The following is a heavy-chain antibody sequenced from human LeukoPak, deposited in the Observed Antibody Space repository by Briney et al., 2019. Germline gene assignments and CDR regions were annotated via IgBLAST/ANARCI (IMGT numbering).Heavy chain of an antibody. CDR1: GFTFSSYS. D-gene: IGHD6-13*01. J-gene: IGHJ4*02. CDR3: ARDLSGENYSSSCAGY. CDR2: ISRSSSYI. Sequence: GGSLRLSCAASGFTFSSYSMNWVRQAPGKGLEWVSSISRSSSYIYYADSVKGRFTISRDNAKNSLYLQMNSLRAEDTAVYYCARDLSGENYSSSCAGYWGQGTLVTVSS. V-gene: IGHV3-21*01.